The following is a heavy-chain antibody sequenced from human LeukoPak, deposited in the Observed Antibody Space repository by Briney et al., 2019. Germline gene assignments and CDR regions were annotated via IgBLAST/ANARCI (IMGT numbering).Heavy chain of an antibody. J-gene: IGHJ4*02. CDR1: GGPFSGYY. CDR3: ARRSPRYSYGRFDY. V-gene: IGHV4-34*01. CDR2: INHSGST. Sequence: PSETLSLTCAVYGGPFSGYYWSWIRQPPGKGLEWIGEINHSGSTNYNPSLKSRVTISVDTSKNQFSLKLSSVTAADTAVYYCARRSPRYSYGRFDYWGQGTLVTVSS. D-gene: IGHD5-18*01.